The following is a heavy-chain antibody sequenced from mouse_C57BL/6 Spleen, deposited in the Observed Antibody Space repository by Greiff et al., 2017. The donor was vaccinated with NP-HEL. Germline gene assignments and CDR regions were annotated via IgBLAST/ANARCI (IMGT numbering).Heavy chain of an antibody. CDR2: IDPENGDT. CDR3: TRGGYAWYFDV. J-gene: IGHJ1*03. D-gene: IGHD6-5*01. Sequence: EVQLQQSGAELVRPGASVKLSCTASGFNIKDDYMHWVKQRPEQGLEWIGWIDPENGDTEYASKFQGKATITADTSSNTAYLQLSSLTSEDTAVYYCTRGGYAWYFDVWGTGTTVTVSS. CDR1: GFNIKDDY. V-gene: IGHV14-4*01.